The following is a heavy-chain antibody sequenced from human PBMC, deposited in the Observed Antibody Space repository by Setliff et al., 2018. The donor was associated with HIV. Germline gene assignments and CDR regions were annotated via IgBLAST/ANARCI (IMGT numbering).Heavy chain of an antibody. CDR3: ASRVYYYDESRILREEGFVP. CDR1: GGSISDNKYY. J-gene: IGHJ5*02. D-gene: IGHD3-22*01. Sequence: AETLSLTCSVSGGSISDNKYYWSWIRQPPGKGLEWTGSIYHTGKTYYNSALKNRLTISVDTSKNQFSLELSSVTAADTAVYYCASRVYYYDESRILREEGFVPWGQGTLVTVSS. CDR2: IYHTGKT. V-gene: IGHV4-39*01.